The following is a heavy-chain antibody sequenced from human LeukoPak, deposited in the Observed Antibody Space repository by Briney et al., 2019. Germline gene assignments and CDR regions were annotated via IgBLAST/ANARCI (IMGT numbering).Heavy chain of an antibody. CDR3: ARDLSTAVTSFDY. J-gene: IGHJ4*02. V-gene: IGHV3-21*06. D-gene: IGHD4-17*01. Sequence: GGSLRVSCAASGFTLGSHSMNWIRQAPGKGLEWVSSISRSSGYIYYADSAKGRFTISRDNAKNSLYLQMNSLRAEDTAVYYCARDLSTAVTSFDYWGQGTLVTVSS. CDR2: ISRSSGYI. CDR1: GFTLGSHS.